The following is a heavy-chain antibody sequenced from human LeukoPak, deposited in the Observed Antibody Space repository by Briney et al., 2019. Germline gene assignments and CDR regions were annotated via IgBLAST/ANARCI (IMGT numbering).Heavy chain of an antibody. J-gene: IGHJ4*02. CDR3: ARAPTSVSNPYYFDY. D-gene: IGHD4-11*01. CDR1: GYSFTNYW. Sequence: GESLKISCKASGYSFTNYWIVWVRQMPGKGLEWMGIIYPGDSDTRYSPSFQGQVTISADKSITTGYLQWSSLKASDTAMYYCARAPTSVSNPYYFDYWGQGALVTVSS. V-gene: IGHV5-51*01. CDR2: IYPGDSDT.